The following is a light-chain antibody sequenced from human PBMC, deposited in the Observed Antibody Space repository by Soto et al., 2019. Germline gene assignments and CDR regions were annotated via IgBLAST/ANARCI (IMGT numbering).Light chain of an antibody. CDR2: GAS. J-gene: IGKJ1*01. V-gene: IGKV3-20*01. CDR1: QSVSSSY. CDR3: QQYGGSPRT. Sequence: EIVLTQSPGTVSLSPLEIATLSFMASQSVSSSYLAWYQQKPGQAPRLLIYGASNRATGIPDRFSGSGSGTDFTLTISRLEPEDFAVYYCQQYGGSPRTFGQGTKVDIK.